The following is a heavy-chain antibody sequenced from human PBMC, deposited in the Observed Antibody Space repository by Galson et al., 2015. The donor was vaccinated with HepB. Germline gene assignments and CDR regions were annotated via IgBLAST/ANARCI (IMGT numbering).Heavy chain of an antibody. CDR3: ARLGAAFYSSSWFYFDY. Sequence: SLXLSCAASGFTFSSYXMHWVRQAPGKGLEWVAVIWYDGSNKYYADSVKGRFTISRDNSKNTLYLQMNSLRAEDTAVYYCARLGAAFYSSSWFYFDYWGQGTLVTVSS. D-gene: IGHD6-13*01. J-gene: IGHJ4*02. CDR1: GFTFSSYX. V-gene: IGHV3-33*01. CDR2: IWYDGSNK.